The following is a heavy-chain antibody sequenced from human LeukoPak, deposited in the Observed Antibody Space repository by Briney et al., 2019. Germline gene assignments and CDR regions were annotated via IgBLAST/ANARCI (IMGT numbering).Heavy chain of an antibody. J-gene: IGHJ4*02. CDR3: ARHVGGYSSSSSDDY. CDR1: GGSISSSSYY. Sequence: SETLSLTCTVSGGSISSSSYYWGWIRQPPGKGLEWIGNIYYSGSTDYNPSLESRVTISVDTSKNQFSLKLSSVTAADTAVYYCARHVGGYSSSSSDDYWGQGTLVTVSS. V-gene: IGHV4-39*01. CDR2: IYYSGST. D-gene: IGHD6-6*01.